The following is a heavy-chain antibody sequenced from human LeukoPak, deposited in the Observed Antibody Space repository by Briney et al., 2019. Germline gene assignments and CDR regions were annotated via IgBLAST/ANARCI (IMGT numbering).Heavy chain of an antibody. CDR1: GGSISSYY. V-gene: IGHV4-4*07. D-gene: IGHD6-13*01. Sequence: PSETLSLTCTVSGGSISSYYWSWIRQPAGKGLEWIGRIYTSGSTNYNPSLKSRVTMSVDTSKNQSSLKLSSVTAADTAVYYCARGVGAAAGNYYYYYGMDVWGQGTTVTVSS. J-gene: IGHJ6*02. CDR2: IYTSGST. CDR3: ARGVGAAAGNYYYYYGMDV.